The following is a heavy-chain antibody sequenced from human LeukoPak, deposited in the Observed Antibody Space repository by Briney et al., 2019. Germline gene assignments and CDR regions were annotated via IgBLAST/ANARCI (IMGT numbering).Heavy chain of an antibody. CDR3: ARGGSSWPIPPHWFDY. V-gene: IGHV4-4*07. J-gene: IGHJ4*02. CDR1: GGSISSYY. Sequence: TSETLSLTCTVSGGSISSYYWSWIRQPAGKGLEWIGRVYTSGATNSNPSLKNRVSISIDPSKNQFSLDLDSVTAADTAVYYCARGGSSWPIPPHWFDYWGPGVLVTVSS. D-gene: IGHD6-13*01. CDR2: VYTSGAT.